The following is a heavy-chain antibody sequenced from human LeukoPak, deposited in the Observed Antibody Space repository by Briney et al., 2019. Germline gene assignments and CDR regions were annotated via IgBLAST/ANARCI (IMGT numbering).Heavy chain of an antibody. J-gene: IGHJ6*02. CDR2: IDTANGNT. D-gene: IGHD5-18*01. CDR1: GYTFTSHV. V-gene: IGHV1-3*04. CDR3: ARGVGYSFGLYYYYGMDV. Sequence: AASVKVSCKASGYTFTSHVIHWVRQAPGHRLDWMGWIDTANGNTQYSQKFQGRVTITRDTSASTAYMELSSLRSEDTAVYYCARGVGYSFGLYYYYGMDVWGQGTTVTVSS.